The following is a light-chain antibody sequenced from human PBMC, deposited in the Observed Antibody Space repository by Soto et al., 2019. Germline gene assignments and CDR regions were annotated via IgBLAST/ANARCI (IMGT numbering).Light chain of an antibody. CDR3: TSYTSSSTLDV. CDR1: SSDVGGYNY. V-gene: IGLV2-14*01. Sequence: QSVLTQPASVSGSPGQSITISCTGTSSDVGGYNYVPWYQQHPGKAPKLIIYEVSNRPTGVSNRFSGSKSGHTASLTISGLQSEDEADYFCTSYTSSSTLDVFGTGTKVTVL. CDR2: EVS. J-gene: IGLJ1*01.